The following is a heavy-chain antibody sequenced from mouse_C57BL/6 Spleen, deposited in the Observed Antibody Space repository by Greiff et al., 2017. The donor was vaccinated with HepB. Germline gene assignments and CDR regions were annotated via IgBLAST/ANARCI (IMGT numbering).Heavy chain of an antibody. Sequence: QVQLQQPGAELVKPGASVKLSCKASGYTFTSYWMHWVKQRPGQGLEWIGMIHPNSGSTNYNEKFKSKATLTVDKSSSTAYMQLSSLTSEDSAVFYGARAGYDGYRGHYFDYWGQGTTLTVSS. D-gene: IGHD2-3*01. CDR2: IHPNSGST. CDR3: ARAGYDGYRGHYFDY. CDR1: GYTFTSYW. J-gene: IGHJ2*01. V-gene: IGHV1-64*01.